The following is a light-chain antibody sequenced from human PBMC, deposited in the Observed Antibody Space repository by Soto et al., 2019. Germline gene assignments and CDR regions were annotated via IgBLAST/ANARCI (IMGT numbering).Light chain of an antibody. J-gene: IGLJ1*01. CDR1: SSNIGGNS. CDR2: DDD. Sequence: QSALTQPPSVSAAPGQKVTISCSGSSSNIGGNSVSWYQQLPGTAPKLLIYDDDKRPSGIPDRFSGSKSGTSATLGITGFRTGDEDDYYCGSWDSSLSAYVFGTGTKVTVL. V-gene: IGLV1-51*01. CDR3: GSWDSSLSAYV.